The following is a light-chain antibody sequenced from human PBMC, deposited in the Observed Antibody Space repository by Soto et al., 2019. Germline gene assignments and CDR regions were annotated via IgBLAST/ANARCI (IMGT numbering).Light chain of an antibody. V-gene: IGLV2-8*01. J-gene: IGLJ2*01. CDR3: SSYAGDNTVV. CDR1: SSDVGGYNY. CDR2: EVT. Sequence: QLVLTQPPSASGSPGQSVTISCSGTSSDVGGYNYVSWYQQRPGEAPKLMIYEVTQRPSGVPDRFSGSKSGITASLTVSGLQADDEADYYCSSYAGDNTVVFGGGTKVTVL.